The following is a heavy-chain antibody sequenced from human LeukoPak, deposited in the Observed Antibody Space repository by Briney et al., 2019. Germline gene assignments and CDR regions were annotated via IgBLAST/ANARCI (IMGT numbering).Heavy chain of an antibody. CDR3: ARDRVEGPLDY. CDR1: GFTFSSYW. D-gene: IGHD5-24*01. CDR2: INSDGSST. J-gene: IGHJ4*02. V-gene: IGHV3-74*01. Sequence: TGGSLRLSCAASGFTFSSYWMHWVRQAPGKGLVWVSRINSDGSSTSYADSVKGRFTISRDNAKNTLYLQMNRLRAEDTAVYYCARDRVEGPLDYWGQGTLVTVSS.